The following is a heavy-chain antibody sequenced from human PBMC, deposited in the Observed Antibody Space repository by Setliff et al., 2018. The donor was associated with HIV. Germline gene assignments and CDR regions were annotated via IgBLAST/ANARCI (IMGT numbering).Heavy chain of an antibody. D-gene: IGHD1-1*01. J-gene: IGHJ4*02. CDR2: IYYTGFA. CDR1: GDSIGSGSYF. CDR3: TREGRGDPAMATTRIDY. Sequence: SETLSLTCSVSGDSIGSGSYFWGWIRQTPGKGLEWIGNIYYTGFAYYNPSLKSRVTISLDTSKTHFFLNLTSVTDADTAVYFCTREGRGDPAMATTRIDYWGQGKLVTVPQ. V-gene: IGHV4-39*02.